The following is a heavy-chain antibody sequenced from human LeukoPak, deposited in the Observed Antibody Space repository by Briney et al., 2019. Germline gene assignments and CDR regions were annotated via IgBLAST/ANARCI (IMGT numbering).Heavy chain of an antibody. CDR3: AKDAQRGFDFSNSLES. V-gene: IGHV3-33*06. CDR1: GFTFSHYG. D-gene: IGHD4-11*01. J-gene: IGHJ4*02. Sequence: PGRSLRLSCATSGFTFSHYGMHWARQAPGKGLEWVAVIWNDGTDKYYGDSVKGRFTISRDNSKNTVYLQMNSLRVEDTAVYYCAKDAQRGFDFSNSLESWGQGTLVTVSS. CDR2: IWNDGTDK.